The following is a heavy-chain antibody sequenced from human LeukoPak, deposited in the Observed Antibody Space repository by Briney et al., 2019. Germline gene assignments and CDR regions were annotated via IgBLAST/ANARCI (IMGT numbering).Heavy chain of an antibody. CDR2: ISPYNGNT. D-gene: IGHD3-22*01. J-gene: IGHJ4*02. Sequence: EASVKVSCKASNYTFIRYGITWVRQAPGQGLEWLAWISPYNGNTKYAQKFQGRVTMTTDTSTSTAYMELRSLRSDDTAVYYCARGFPSRRSYDSNGYYSYYFDYWGQGTLVTVSS. CDR3: ARGFPSRRSYDSNGYYSYYFDY. CDR1: NYTFIRYG. V-gene: IGHV1-18*01.